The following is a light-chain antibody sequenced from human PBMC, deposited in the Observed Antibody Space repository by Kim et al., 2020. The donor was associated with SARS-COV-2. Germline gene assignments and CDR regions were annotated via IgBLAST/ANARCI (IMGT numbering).Light chain of an antibody. CDR1: NIGSKS. Sequence: SYELTQPPSVSVAPGKTARISCGENNIGSKSVHWYQTKPGQAPVLVIYHDNNRPSVIHERFSGSNSGDTATLTSSRVEGGDGADYYCQVWDTTTDLAVFGGGTTLTV. V-gene: IGLV3-21*01. CDR2: HDN. CDR3: QVWDTTTDLAV. J-gene: IGLJ3*02.